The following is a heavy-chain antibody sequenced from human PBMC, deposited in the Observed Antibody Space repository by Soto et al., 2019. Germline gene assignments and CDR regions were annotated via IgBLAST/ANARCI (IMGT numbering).Heavy chain of an antibody. CDR3: ARYRLGITGTTTFDY. CDR2: IYYSGST. CDR1: GGSISSGGYY. V-gene: IGHV4-31*03. J-gene: IGHJ4*02. D-gene: IGHD1-7*01. Sequence: QVQLQESGPGLVKPSQTLSLTCTVSGGSISSGGYYWSWIRQQPGKGLGWIGYIYYSGSTYYNTSRESRVTISVDTSKNQYSLKLSSVTAADTAVYYCARYRLGITGTTTFDYWGQGTLVTVSS.